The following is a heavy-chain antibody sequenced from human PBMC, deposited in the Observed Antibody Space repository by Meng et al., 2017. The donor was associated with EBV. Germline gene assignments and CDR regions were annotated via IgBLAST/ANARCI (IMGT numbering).Heavy chain of an antibody. J-gene: IGHJ4*02. D-gene: IGHD6-6*01. Sequence: QITLKASGPTLVKPTQTLTLTCTFSGFPLSTRGVGVGWIRQPPGKALEWLALIYWDDDKRYSPSLRSRLTITKDTSKNQVVLTMTNMDPVDAATYYCAHIIAARPFDYWGQGTLVTVSS. CDR1: GFPLSTRGVG. V-gene: IGHV2-5*02. CDR2: IYWDDDK. CDR3: AHIIAARPFDY.